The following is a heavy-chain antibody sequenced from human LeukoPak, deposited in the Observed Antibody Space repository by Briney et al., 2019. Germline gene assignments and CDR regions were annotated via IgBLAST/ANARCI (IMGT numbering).Heavy chain of an antibody. D-gene: IGHD2-2*01. Sequence: ASVKVSCKASGYTFTSYDINWVRQATGQGLEWMGWMNPNSGNTGYAQKFQGRVTMTRNTSISTAYMELSSLRPEDTAVYYCARGRARYCSSTSCNNWFDPWGQGTLVTVSS. J-gene: IGHJ5*02. V-gene: IGHV1-8*01. CDR2: MNPNSGNT. CDR1: GYTFTSYD. CDR3: ARGRARYCSSTSCNNWFDP.